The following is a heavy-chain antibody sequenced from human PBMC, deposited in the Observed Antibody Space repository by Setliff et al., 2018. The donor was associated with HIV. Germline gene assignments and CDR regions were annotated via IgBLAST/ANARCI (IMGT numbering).Heavy chain of an antibody. J-gene: IGHJ6*02. CDR1: GFIFSTYW. CDR3: ARGTQYYNFWSGPSEGMDV. CDR2: IKQDGSEK. V-gene: IGHV3-7*01. D-gene: IGHD3-3*01. Sequence: PGGSLRLSCAASGFIFSTYWMSWVRQAPGKGLEWVANIKQDGSEKYYVDSVKGRFTISRDNAKNSLYLQMSSLRAEDTAVYYCARGTQYYNFWSGPSEGMDVWGQGTTVTVSS.